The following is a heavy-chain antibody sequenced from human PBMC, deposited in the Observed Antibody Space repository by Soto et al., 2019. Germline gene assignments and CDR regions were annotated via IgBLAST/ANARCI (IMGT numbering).Heavy chain of an antibody. CDR2: IKQDGSEK. CDR1: GFTFSSYW. V-gene: IGHV3-7*01. CDR3: ARKVYGLGGYDI. Sequence: QPGGSLRLSCAASGFTFSSYWMSWVRQAPGKGLEWMANIKQDGSEKYYVDFVKGRFTISRDNAKNSLYLQMNSLRADDTSVYYCARKVYGLGGYDIWGQGTTVTGSS. J-gene: IGHJ3*02. D-gene: IGHD3-16*01.